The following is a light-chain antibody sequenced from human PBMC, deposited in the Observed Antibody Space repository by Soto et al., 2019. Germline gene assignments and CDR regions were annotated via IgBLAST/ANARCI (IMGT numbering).Light chain of an antibody. CDR2: GAS. CDR3: QRYGTSLPLT. CDR1: QSVSSNY. V-gene: IGKV3-20*01. J-gene: IGKJ4*01. Sequence: EIVLTQSPGTLSLSPGDRATLSCRASQSVSSNYLAWYQQKPGQAPRLLIYGASSRATGIPDRFSGSGSGTDFPLTISRLAPEDFAVYYCQRYGTSLPLTFGGGTKVELK.